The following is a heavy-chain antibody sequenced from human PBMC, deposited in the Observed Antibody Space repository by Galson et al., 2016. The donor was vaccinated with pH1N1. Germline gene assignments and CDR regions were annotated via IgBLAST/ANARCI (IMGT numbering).Heavy chain of an antibody. V-gene: IGHV1-46*01. J-gene: IGHJ5*02. Sequence: SVKVSCKASGYTFTNYCMHWVRQAPGQGLEWMGIINPSGGSARFAQKFQGRVTMTRDTSTNTVYMELSSLKSDDTAVYYCARAVQNCSGGSCYSFDRWGQGTLVIVSS. CDR1: GYTFTNYC. CDR2: INPSGGSA. CDR3: ARAVQNCSGGSCYSFDR. D-gene: IGHD2-15*01.